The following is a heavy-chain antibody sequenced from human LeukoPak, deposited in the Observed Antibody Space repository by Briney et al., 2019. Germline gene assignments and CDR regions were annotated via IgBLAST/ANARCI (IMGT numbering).Heavy chain of an antibody. CDR1: GGTFSSYA. CDR2: IIPIFGTA. Sequence: SVKVSCKASGGTFSSYAISWVRQAPGQGLEWMGEIIPIFGTANYAQKFQGRVTITADESTSTAYMELSSLRSEDAAVYYCAREGIAARPGWYDPWGQGTLVTVSS. CDR3: AREGIAARPGWYDP. D-gene: IGHD6-6*01. J-gene: IGHJ5*02. V-gene: IGHV1-69*13.